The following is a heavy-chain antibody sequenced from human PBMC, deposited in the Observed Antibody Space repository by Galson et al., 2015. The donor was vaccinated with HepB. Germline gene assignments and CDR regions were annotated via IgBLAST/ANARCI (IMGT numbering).Heavy chain of an antibody. V-gene: IGHV3-30*02. Sequence: SLRLSCAASGFTFSSYGMHWVRQAPGKGLEWVVFIRYDGNNKYYADSVKGRFTISRDNSKKTLYLQMNSLRAEDTAVYYCAKDLAAGRLLWFGKNYGMDVWGQGTTVTLSS. CDR1: GFTFSSYG. CDR3: AKDLAAGRLLWFGKNYGMDV. CDR2: IRYDGNNK. J-gene: IGHJ6*02. D-gene: IGHD3-10*01.